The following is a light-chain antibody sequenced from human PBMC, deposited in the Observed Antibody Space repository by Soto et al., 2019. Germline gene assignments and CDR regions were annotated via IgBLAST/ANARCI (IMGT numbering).Light chain of an antibody. Sequence: DIQMTPSPSTLSASTGDRVTITCRASQSVSRWLAWHQQKPGKAPKVLIYDASSLESGVPSRFSGNGSGTEFTLTISSLQPDDFATYYCQQYNSHYPYTFGQGTKLDIK. J-gene: IGKJ2*01. V-gene: IGKV1-5*01. CDR1: QSVSRW. CDR3: QQYNSHYPYT. CDR2: DAS.